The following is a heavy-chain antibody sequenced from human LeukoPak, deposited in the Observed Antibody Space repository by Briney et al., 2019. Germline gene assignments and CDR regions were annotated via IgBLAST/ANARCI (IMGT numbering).Heavy chain of an antibody. CDR2: ISWNSGTV. CDR3: ARRGGSYSPFGY. Sequence: PGGSLRLSCAASGFTFNDYAMHWVRQAPGKGLEWVAGISWNSGTVGYADSVKGRFTISRDNTKNSLYLQMDSLRAEDTAVYYCARRGGSYSPFGYWGQGTLVTVSS. CDR1: GFTFNDYA. V-gene: IGHV3-9*01. D-gene: IGHD1-26*01. J-gene: IGHJ4*02.